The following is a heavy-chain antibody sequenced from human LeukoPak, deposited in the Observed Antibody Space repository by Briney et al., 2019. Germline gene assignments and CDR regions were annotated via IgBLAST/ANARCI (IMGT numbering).Heavy chain of an antibody. Sequence: ASVKVSCKASGYTFTSYYMHWVRQAPGQGLEWMGIINPSGGSTSYAQKFQGKVTMTRDTSTSTVYMELSSLRSEDTAVYYCARDPLVAAGGYYYYGMDVWGQGTTVTVSS. D-gene: IGHD6-13*01. J-gene: IGHJ6*02. CDR2: INPSGGST. CDR1: GYTFTSYY. V-gene: IGHV1-46*01. CDR3: ARDPLVAAGGYYYYGMDV.